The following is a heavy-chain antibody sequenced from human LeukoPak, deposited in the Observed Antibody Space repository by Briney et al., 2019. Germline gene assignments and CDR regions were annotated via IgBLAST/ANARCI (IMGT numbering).Heavy chain of an antibody. CDR1: GGTFSSYA. CDR2: IIPILGIA. D-gene: IGHD4-17*01. Sequence: ASVKVSCKASGGTFSSYAISWVRQAPGQGLEWMGRIIPILGIANYAQKFQGRVTITADKSTSTVYMELSSLRSEDTAVYYCARDRRTIKPDFYGDYSYMDVWGQGTTVTVSS. J-gene: IGHJ6*02. V-gene: IGHV1-69*04. CDR3: ARDRRTIKPDFYGDYSYMDV.